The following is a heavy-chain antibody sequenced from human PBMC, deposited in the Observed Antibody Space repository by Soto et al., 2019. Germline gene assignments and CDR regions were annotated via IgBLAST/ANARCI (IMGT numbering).Heavy chain of an antibody. J-gene: IGHJ3*02. CDR2: INPNSGGT. CDR1: GYTFTGYY. CDR3: ARESSSAAFDI. Sequence: ASVKVSCKASGYTFTGYYIHWVRQAPGQGLEWMGWINPNSGGTNYAQKFQGWVTMTRDTSISTAYMELSRLRSDDTAVYYCARESSSAAFDIWGQGTMVTVSS. V-gene: IGHV1-2*04.